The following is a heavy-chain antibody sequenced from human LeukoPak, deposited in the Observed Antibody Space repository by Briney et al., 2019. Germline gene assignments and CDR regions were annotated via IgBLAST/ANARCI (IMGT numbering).Heavy chain of an antibody. Sequence: GESLKSSCKASGYSFITLWIAWLRQTPGKGLEWMGIIYPGDSDTKYSPSFQGQVTISADKSISTAYLQWSSLKASDTAMYYCAKGAGGSGSYYPYFWGQGTLVTVTS. CDR3: AKGAGGSGSYYPYF. CDR2: IYPGDSDT. J-gene: IGHJ4*02. D-gene: IGHD3-10*01. V-gene: IGHV5-51*01. CDR1: GYSFITLW.